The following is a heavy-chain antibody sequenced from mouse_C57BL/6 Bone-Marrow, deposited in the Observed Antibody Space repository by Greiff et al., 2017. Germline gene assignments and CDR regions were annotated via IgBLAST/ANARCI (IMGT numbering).Heavy chain of an antibody. V-gene: IGHV1-55*01. CDR1: GYTFTSYW. D-gene: IGHD1-1*01. J-gene: IGHJ4*01. Sequence: VQLQQPGAELVKPGASVKMPCKASGYTFTSYWITWVKQRPGQGLEWIGDIYPGSGSTNYNEKFKSKATLTVDTSSSTAYMQLSSLTSEDSAVYYCARENLFITTVGYAMDYWGQGTSVTVSS. CDR2: IYPGSGST. CDR3: ARENLFITTVGYAMDY.